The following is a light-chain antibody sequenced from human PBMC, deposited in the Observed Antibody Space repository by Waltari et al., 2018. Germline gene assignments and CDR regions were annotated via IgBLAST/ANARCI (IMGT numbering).Light chain of an antibody. CDR2: KAS. V-gene: IGKV1-5*03. CDR1: QSISTW. CDR3: QQYKSFPFT. Sequence: DIQMTQSPSTLSASVGDRVTITCRASQSISTWLAWYQQKPGKAPNLLIYKASSFEGGVPSRFSGSGSGTEFTLSISSLQPDDFATYYCQQYKSFPFTFGGGTKVGVK. J-gene: IGKJ4*01.